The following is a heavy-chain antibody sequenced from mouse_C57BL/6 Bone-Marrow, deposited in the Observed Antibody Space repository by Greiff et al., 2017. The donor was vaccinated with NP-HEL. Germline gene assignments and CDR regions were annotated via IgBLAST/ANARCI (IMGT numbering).Heavy chain of an antibody. D-gene: IGHD4-1*01. CDR2: IDPENGDT. J-gene: IGHJ2*01. CDR1: GFNIKDDY. CDR3: TTGLGQGDFDY. V-gene: IGHV14-4*01. Sequence: EVQLQQSGAELVRPGASVKLSCTASGFNIKDDYMHWVKQRPEQGLEWIGWIDPENGDTEYASKFQGKATITADTSSNTAYLQLSSLTSEDTAVYYCTTGLGQGDFDYWGQGTTLTVSS.